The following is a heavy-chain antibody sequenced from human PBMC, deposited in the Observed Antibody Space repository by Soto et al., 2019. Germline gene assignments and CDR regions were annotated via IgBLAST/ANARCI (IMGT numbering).Heavy chain of an antibody. Sequence: GASVKVSCKASGYTFTSYDINWVRQATGQGLEWMGWMNPNSGNAGYAQKFQGRVTMTRNTSISTAYMELSSLRSEDTAVYYCARVNYDILTGLWAFDIWGQGTMVTVSS. D-gene: IGHD3-9*01. CDR3: ARVNYDILTGLWAFDI. CDR2: MNPNSGNA. V-gene: IGHV1-8*01. J-gene: IGHJ3*02. CDR1: GYTFTSYD.